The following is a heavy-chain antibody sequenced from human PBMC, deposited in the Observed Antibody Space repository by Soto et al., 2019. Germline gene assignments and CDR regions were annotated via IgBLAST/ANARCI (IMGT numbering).Heavy chain of an antibody. CDR1: GGSFRNFV. D-gene: IGHD3-16*01. CDR2: IIPNSGTT. V-gene: IGHV1-69*01. J-gene: IGHJ1*01. CDR3: ARDLGGEATRRF. Sequence: QVQLVQSGAEVKKPGSSVKVSCKASGGSFRNFVISWVRQAPGQGLEWMGGIIPNSGTTNYAQKFQGKVTITADESTSTAYMELSGLTSEDTSLYYCARDLGGEATRRFWGQCTLVTVSS.